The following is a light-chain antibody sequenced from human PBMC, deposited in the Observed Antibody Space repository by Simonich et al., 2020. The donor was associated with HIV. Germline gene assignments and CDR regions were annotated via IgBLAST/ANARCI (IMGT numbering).Light chain of an antibody. CDR2: DVS. CDR1: SSDVGGYNY. V-gene: IGLV2-14*03. CDR3: SSYTSSSTVV. J-gene: IGLJ2*01. Sequence: SALTQPASVSGSPGQSITISCTGTSSDVGGYNYVSWYQHHPGKAPKLMIYDVSKRPSGVSNRFSGSKSGNTASLTISGLQAEDEADYCCSSYTSSSTVVFGGGTKLTVL.